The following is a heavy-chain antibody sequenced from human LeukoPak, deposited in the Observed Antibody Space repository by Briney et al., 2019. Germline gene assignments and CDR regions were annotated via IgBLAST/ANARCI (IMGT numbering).Heavy chain of an antibody. D-gene: IGHD5-12*01. CDR2: IIPIFGTA. V-gene: IGHV1-69*13. J-gene: IGHJ4*02. Sequence: VKVSCKASGGTFSSYAISWVRQAPGQGLEWMGGIIPIFGTANYAQKFQGRVTITADESTSVAYMELSSLRSEDTAVYYCASRSDIVATIYFDYWGQGTLVTVSS. CDR1: GGTFSSYA. CDR3: ASRSDIVATIYFDY.